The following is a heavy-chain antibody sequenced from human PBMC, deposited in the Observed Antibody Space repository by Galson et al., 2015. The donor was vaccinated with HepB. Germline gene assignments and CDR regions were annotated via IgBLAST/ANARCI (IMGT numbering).Heavy chain of an antibody. CDR2: IDWDDDK. CDR3: ARILYYDSSTGAFDI. J-gene: IGHJ3*02. CDR1: GFSLSTSGMC. Sequence: PALVKPTQTLTLTCTFSGFSLSTSGMCVSWIRQPPGKALEWLALIDWDDDKYYSTSLKTRLTISKDTSKNQVVLTMTNMDPVDTATYYCARILYYDSSTGAFDIWGQGTMVTVSS. D-gene: IGHD3-22*01. V-gene: IGHV2-70*01.